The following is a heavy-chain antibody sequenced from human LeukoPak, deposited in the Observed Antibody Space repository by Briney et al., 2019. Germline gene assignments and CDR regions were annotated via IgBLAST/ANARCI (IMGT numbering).Heavy chain of an antibody. CDR3: ASLVVVTAMGGLHFDY. CDR2: IYYTGST. CDR1: GGSISSSSYY. D-gene: IGHD2-21*02. Sequence: SETLSLTCTVSGGSISSSSYYWGWIRQPPGKGLEWIGNIYYTGSTYYNPSLRSRVTISVDTSKNQFSLNLSSVTAADTAVYYCASLVVVTAMGGLHFDYWGQGTLVTVSS. J-gene: IGHJ4*02. V-gene: IGHV4-39*01.